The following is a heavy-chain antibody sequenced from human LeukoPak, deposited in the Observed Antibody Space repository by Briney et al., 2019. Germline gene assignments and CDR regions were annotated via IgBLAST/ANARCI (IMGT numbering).Heavy chain of an antibody. Sequence: GGSLRLSCAASGFTFSSYSMNWVRQAPGKGLEWVSYISTSSGTIYYADSVKGRFTISRDNAKNSLYLQMNSLRAEDTAVYYCARDQIGPVAGTDYWGQGTLVTVSS. CDR3: ARDQIGPVAGTDY. D-gene: IGHD6-19*01. V-gene: IGHV3-48*04. CDR1: GFTFSSYS. J-gene: IGHJ4*02. CDR2: ISTSSGTI.